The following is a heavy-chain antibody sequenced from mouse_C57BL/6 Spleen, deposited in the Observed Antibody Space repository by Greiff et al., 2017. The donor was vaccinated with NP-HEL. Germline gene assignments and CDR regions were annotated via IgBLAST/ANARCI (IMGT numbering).Heavy chain of an antibody. Sequence: DVQLQESGPGLVKPSQSLSLTCSVTGYSITSGYYWNWIRQFPGNKLEWMGYISYDGSNNYNPSLKNRISITRDTSKNQFFLKLNSVTTEDTATYYCARGRDDYDEVFAYWGQGTLVTVSA. V-gene: IGHV3-6*01. CDR3: ARGRDDYDEVFAY. D-gene: IGHD2-4*01. CDR2: ISYDGSN. CDR1: GYSITSGYY. J-gene: IGHJ3*01.